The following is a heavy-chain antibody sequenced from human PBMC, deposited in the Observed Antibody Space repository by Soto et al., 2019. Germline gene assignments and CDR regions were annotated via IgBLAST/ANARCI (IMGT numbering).Heavy chain of an antibody. Sequence: PSETLSLTCTVSGGSISSYGYYWSWIRQPPGKGLECIGYIYYSGSTYYNPSLKSRVTISVDTSKNQFSLKLSSVTAADTAVYYCASGGRAYCSGGSCYDLFDYWGQGTLVTVSS. CDR1: GGSISSYGYY. D-gene: IGHD2-15*01. CDR3: ASGGRAYCSGGSCYDLFDY. J-gene: IGHJ4*02. V-gene: IGHV4-30-4*01. CDR2: IYYSGST.